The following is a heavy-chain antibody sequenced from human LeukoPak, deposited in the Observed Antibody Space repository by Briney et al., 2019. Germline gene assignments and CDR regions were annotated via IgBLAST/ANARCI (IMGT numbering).Heavy chain of an antibody. D-gene: IGHD2/OR15-2a*01. CDR2: IYSGGST. Sequence: GGSLRLSCAASGFTFSDYYMSWVRQAPGKGLEWVSVIYSGGSTYYADSVKGRFTISRDNSKNTLYLQMNSLRAEDTAVYYCARDRNSVGRFFDYWGQGTLVTVSS. CDR1: GFTFSDYY. J-gene: IGHJ4*02. CDR3: ARDRNSVGRFFDY. V-gene: IGHV3-66*01.